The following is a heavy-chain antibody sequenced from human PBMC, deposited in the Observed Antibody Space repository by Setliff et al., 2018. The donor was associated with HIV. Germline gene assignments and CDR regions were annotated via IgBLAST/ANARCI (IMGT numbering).Heavy chain of an antibody. V-gene: IGHV3-23*01. Sequence: GESLKISCAASGSTFSNYAMGWVRQGPGKGLEWVSTIGAAGYPTHYAESVKGRFTISKDNSQNALYLQMNSLTDEDTAVYYCAKVFAFGVDGFDIWGQGTMVTVSS. CDR3: AKVFAFGVDGFDI. J-gene: IGHJ3*02. CDR2: IGAAGYPT. CDR1: GSTFSNYA. D-gene: IGHD3-10*01.